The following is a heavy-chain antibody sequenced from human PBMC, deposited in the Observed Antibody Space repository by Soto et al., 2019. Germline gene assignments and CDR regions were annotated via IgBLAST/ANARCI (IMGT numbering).Heavy chain of an antibody. V-gene: IGHV1-69*02. CDR1: GGTFSAYP. D-gene: IGHD3-22*01. CDR2: IIPILDIT. CDR3: AKGADSSGSESAFDL. Sequence: QVQLVQSGAEVKKPGSSVKVSCKTSGGTFSAYPFNWVRQAPGQGLEWMGRIIPILDITDYSQNFQGRVTITADKSTNTAYMDLTSLRSEDTAMYFCAKGADSSGSESAFDLWGQGTLITVSS. J-gene: IGHJ3*01.